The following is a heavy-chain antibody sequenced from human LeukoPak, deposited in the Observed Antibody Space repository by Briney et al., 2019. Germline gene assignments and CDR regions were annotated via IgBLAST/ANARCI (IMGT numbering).Heavy chain of an antibody. CDR1: GYTFTTYY. Sequence: GASVKVSCTASGYTFTTYYMHWVRQAPGQGLEWMGIINGGGGSTTYAQKFQGRVTMTRDTSTSTVYMEVSSLRSEDTAVYYCARQSVRTGVSPLFDYWGQGTLVTVSS. CDR2: INGGGGST. J-gene: IGHJ4*02. V-gene: IGHV1-46*01. D-gene: IGHD1-14*01. CDR3: ARQSVRTGVSPLFDY.